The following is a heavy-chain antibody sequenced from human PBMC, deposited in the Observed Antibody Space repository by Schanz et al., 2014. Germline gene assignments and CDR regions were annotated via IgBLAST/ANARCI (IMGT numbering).Heavy chain of an antibody. V-gene: IGHV3-23*04. Sequence: EADLVESGGGLVQPGGSLRLSCAASGFTFSTYAMSWVRQAPGKGLEWVSAISGSGGSTYYADSVKGRFTISRDNSENTLYLQMNSLSADDTAVFYCAKGMGYCSGGTCYDYYYYGLDVWGQGTTVTVSS. CDR1: GFTFSTYA. D-gene: IGHD2-15*01. CDR2: ISGSGGST. J-gene: IGHJ6*02. CDR3: AKGMGYCSGGTCYDYYYYGLDV.